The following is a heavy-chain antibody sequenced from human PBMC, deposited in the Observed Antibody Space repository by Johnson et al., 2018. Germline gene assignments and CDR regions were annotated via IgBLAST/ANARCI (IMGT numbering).Heavy chain of an antibody. D-gene: IGHD6-13*01. J-gene: IGHJ6*03. CDR1: GFTFSSYA. CDR2: ISYDGSNK. Sequence: QVQLVQSGGGVVQPGRSLRLSCAASGFTFSSYAMHWVRQAPGKGLAWVAVISYDGSNKYYADSVKGRFTISRDNSKNTLYRQMNSMRAEDTAVYYCASQYSSSWYNYYYMDVWGKGTTVTVSS. V-gene: IGHV3-30-3*01. CDR3: ASQYSSSWYNYYYMDV.